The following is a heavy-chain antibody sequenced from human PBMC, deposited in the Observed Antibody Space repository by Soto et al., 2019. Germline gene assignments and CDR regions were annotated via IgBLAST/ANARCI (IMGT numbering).Heavy chain of an antibody. CDR1: GYAFTTYG. D-gene: IGHD1-1*01. CDR3: ARGRYGDY. CDR2: ISAHNGNT. Sequence: QVHLVQSGAEVKKPGASVKVSCKGSGYAFTTYGITWVRQAPGQGLEWMGLISAHNGNTNYAQKLQGRVTVTRDTATSTAYMELRSLGYDDTAVYYCARGRYGDYWGQGARVTVSS. V-gene: IGHV1-18*01. J-gene: IGHJ4*02.